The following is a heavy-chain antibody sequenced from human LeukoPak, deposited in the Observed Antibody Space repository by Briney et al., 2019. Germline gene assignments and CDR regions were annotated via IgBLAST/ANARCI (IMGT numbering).Heavy chain of an antibody. D-gene: IGHD3-10*01. Sequence: SGGSLRLSCAASGFTFSSYGMHWVRQAPGKGLEWVAFIRYDGSNKYYADSVKGRFTISRDNSKNTLYLQMNSLRAEDTAVYYCAKDTWFGELLVDYWGQGTLVTVSS. V-gene: IGHV3-30*02. CDR3: AKDTWFGELLVDY. CDR2: IRYDGSNK. J-gene: IGHJ4*02. CDR1: GFTFSSYG.